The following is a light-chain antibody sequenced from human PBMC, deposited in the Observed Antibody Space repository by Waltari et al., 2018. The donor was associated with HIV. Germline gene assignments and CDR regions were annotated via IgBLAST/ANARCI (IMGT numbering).Light chain of an antibody. Sequence: QSVLTQPPSVSGAPGQRVTISCTGSSPNLGAGYPVSCYRQLPGTAPKLLIYSNTNRPSGVPDRFSGSKSGTSASLAITGLQADDEADYYCQSYDSSLSGYVFGTGTKVTVL. J-gene: IGLJ1*01. V-gene: IGLV1-40*01. CDR1: SPNLGAGYP. CDR3: QSYDSSLSGYV. CDR2: SNT.